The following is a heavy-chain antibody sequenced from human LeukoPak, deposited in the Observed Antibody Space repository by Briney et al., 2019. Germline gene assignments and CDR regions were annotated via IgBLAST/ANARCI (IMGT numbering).Heavy chain of an antibody. J-gene: IGHJ4*02. Sequence: RGSLRLSCAASGFTFSSYGMHWVRQAPGKGLEWAAVISYDGSNKYYADSVKGRFTISRDNSKNTLYLQMNSLRAEDTAVYYCAKDGGSESPLDYWGQGTLVTVSS. D-gene: IGHD3-16*01. CDR2: ISYDGSNK. CDR1: GFTFSSYG. CDR3: AKDGGSESPLDY. V-gene: IGHV3-30*18.